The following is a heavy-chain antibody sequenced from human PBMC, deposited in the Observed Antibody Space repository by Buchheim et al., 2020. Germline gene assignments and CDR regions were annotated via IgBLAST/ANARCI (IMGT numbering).Heavy chain of an antibody. D-gene: IGHD2-2*01. CDR1: GFTFSSYG. CDR2: IWYDGSNK. Sequence: QVQLVESGGGVVQPARSLRLSCAASGFTFSSYGMHWVRQAPGKGLEWVAVIWYDGSNKYYAHSVKGRFTVPRDNSKNTLYLQMNSLRAEDTAVYYCARDNSVVPAPYYYGMDVWGQGTT. V-gene: IGHV3-33*01. J-gene: IGHJ6*02. CDR3: ARDNSVVPAPYYYGMDV.